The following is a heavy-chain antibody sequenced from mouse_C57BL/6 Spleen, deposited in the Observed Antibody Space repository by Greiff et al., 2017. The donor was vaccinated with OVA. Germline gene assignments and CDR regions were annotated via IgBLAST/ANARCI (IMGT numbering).Heavy chain of an antibody. D-gene: IGHD2-4*01. CDR1: GFSLTSYG. J-gene: IGHJ3*01. V-gene: IGHV2-5*01. CDR3: AKKDDDGWLAY. CDR2: IWRGGSK. Sequence: VQLQQSGPGLVQPSQSLSITCTVSGFSLTSYGVHWVRQSPGQGLEWLGVIWRGGSKDYNAAFMSRLSITKDNSKSQVFCRKNSLQADDTGIYDCAKKDDDGWLAYWGQGTLVTVSA.